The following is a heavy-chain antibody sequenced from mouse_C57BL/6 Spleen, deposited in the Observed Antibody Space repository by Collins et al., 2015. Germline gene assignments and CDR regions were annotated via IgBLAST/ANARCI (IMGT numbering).Heavy chain of an antibody. Sequence: QVQLQQSGAELARPGASVKLSCKASGYTFTSYWMQWVKQRPGQGLEWIGAIYPGDGDTRYTQKFKGKATLTADKSSSTAYMRLSSLASEDSAVYYCARGTDYWGQGTTLTVSS. CDR3: ARGTDY. CDR2: IYPGDGDT. J-gene: IGHJ2*01. D-gene: IGHD3-3*01. CDR1: GYTFTSYW. V-gene: IGHV1-87*01.